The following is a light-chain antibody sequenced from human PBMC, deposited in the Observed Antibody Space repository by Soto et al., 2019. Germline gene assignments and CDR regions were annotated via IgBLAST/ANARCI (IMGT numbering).Light chain of an antibody. Sequence: RMPRSPPTLPPSLGARFTTICRASQSVSSGLDWYQQRPGKAPKILIYDAATCESASPSRFSGSGTGSDFTLTSTSLQPDDFETYHCQQYSSHWTFGQGTKVDIK. CDR3: QQYSSHWT. CDR1: QSVSSG. J-gene: IGKJ1*01. CDR2: DAA. V-gene: IGKV1-5*02.